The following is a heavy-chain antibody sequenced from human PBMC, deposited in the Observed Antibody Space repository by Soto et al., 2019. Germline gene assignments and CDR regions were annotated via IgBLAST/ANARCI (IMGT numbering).Heavy chain of an antibody. CDR1: GGSFNNYD. D-gene: IGHD6-13*01. V-gene: IGHV1-69*06. J-gene: IGHJ4*02. CDR3: ASSYGTSWYGDY. CDR2: IIPMSGTA. Sequence: QVQLVQSGAEVKKPGSSVKVSCKASGGSFNNYDVTWVRQAPGQGLEWMGGIIPMSGTANYAQKFQGRVTITADKSTSTAYMELSSLRYDDTAVYYCASSYGTSWYGDYGGQGTLVTVSS.